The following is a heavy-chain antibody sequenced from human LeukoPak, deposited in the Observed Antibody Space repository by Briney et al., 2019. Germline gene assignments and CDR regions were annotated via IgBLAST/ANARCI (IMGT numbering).Heavy chain of an antibody. J-gene: IGHJ4*02. CDR3: AKVRYYDSSGYSRGFDY. Sequence: TGESLRLSCAASGFTFSTYAVIWVRQAPGKGLEWVSTISGSGGSTYYADSVKGRFTISRDNSKNTLYLQMNSLRAEDTAVYYCAKVRYYDSSGYSRGFDYWGQGTLVTVSS. D-gene: IGHD3-22*01. CDR1: GFTFSTYA. V-gene: IGHV3-23*01. CDR2: ISGSGGST.